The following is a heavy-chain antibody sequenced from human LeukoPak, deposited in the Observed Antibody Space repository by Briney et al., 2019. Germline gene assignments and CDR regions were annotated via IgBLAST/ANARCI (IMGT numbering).Heavy chain of an antibody. CDR3: ARGVEYYDFWSGYSDLYYFDY. CDR1: GFTFSSYG. Sequence: GGSLRLSCAASGFTFSSYGMHWVRQAPGKGLGWVAFIRYDGSNKYYADSVKGRFTISRDNSKNTLYLQMNSLRAGDTAVYYCARGVEYYDFWSGYSDLYYFDYWGQGTLVTVSS. D-gene: IGHD3-3*01. J-gene: IGHJ4*02. CDR2: IRYDGSNK. V-gene: IGHV3-30*02.